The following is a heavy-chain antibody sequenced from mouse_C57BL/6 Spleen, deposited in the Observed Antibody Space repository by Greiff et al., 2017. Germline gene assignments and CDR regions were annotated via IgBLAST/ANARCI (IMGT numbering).Heavy chain of an antibody. D-gene: IGHD1-1*01. Sequence: VQLQQSGAELVKPGASVKLSCTASGFNINDYYMHWVKQRTEQGLEWIGRIDPEDGETKYAPKFKGKATMTADKSSNTAYMQLSSLTSEDPAVYYSARRGEIITTRVADSFDYWGQGTTLTVSS. J-gene: IGHJ2*01. CDR3: ARRGEIITTRVADSFDY. CDR2: IDPEDGET. CDR1: GFNINDYY. V-gene: IGHV14-2*01.